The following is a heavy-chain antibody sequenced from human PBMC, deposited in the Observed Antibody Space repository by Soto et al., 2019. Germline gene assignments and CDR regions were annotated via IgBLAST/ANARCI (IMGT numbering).Heavy chain of an antibody. D-gene: IGHD3-22*01. V-gene: IGHV4-31*11. CDR3: AREGHYYDSSGYPYYYYGMDV. CDR2: IYYSVIT. CDR1: GGSIIGVGYY. J-gene: IGHJ6*02. Sequence: PSEALSLTCAFFGGSIIGVGYYWSCILQHPWKGVDLIGYIYYSVITYYNPSLKSRVTISVDTSKNQFSLKLSSVTAADTAVYYCAREGHYYDSSGYPYYYYGMDVWGQGTTVTVSS.